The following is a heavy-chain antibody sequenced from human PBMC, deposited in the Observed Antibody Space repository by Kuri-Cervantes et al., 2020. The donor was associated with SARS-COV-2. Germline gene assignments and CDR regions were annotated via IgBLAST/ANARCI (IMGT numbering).Heavy chain of an antibody. CDR2: IYASGGT. V-gene: IGHV4-61*02. Sequence: SETLSLTCTVSGGSISNYGYYWSWIRQPAGKGLEWIGFIYASGGTSYNASLKSRVTISVDTSKNQFSLKLGSVTAADTAVYYCARQGGYSSRYFDYWGQGTLVTVSS. CDR3: ARQGGYSSRYFDY. J-gene: IGHJ4*02. CDR1: GGSISNYGYY. D-gene: IGHD6-13*01.